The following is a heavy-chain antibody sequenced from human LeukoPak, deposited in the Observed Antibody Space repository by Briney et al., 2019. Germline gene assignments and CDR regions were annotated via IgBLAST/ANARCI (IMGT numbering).Heavy chain of an antibody. CDR1: GGSISSSSYY. CDR2: IYYSGST. CDR3: ARLGVNYYGSGSKFDY. V-gene: IGHV4-39*07. Sequence: PSETLSLTCTVSGGSISSSSYYWGWIRQPPGNGLEWIGSIYYSGSTYYNPSLKSRVTISVDTSKNQFSLKLSSVTAADTAVYYCARLGVNYYGSGSKFDYWGQGTLVTVSS. D-gene: IGHD3-10*01. J-gene: IGHJ4*02.